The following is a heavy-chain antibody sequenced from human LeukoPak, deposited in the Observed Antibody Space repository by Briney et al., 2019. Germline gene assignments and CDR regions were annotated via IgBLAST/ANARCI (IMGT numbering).Heavy chain of an antibody. D-gene: IGHD3-22*01. V-gene: IGHV2-5*02. J-gene: IGHJ4*02. CDR1: GFSLSTSGVS. Sequence: SGPTLVKPTQTLTLTCTFSGFSLSTSGVSVGWIRQPPGKALEWLILIYWDDDKRYSPSLKSRLTITKDTSKNQVVLTMTNMDPVDTATYYCAHSAQYDTSGSYDYWGQGTLVTVSS. CDR2: IYWDDDK. CDR3: AHSAQYDTSGSYDY.